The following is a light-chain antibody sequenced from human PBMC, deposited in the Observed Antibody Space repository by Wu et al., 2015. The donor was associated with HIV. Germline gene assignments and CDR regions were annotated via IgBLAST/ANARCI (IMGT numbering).Light chain of an antibody. CDR2: GTS. V-gene: IGKV3-20*01. Sequence: EIVLTQSPGTLSLSPGERATLSCRASQTVSNTYLAWYQQKPGQTPRLLIYGTSSRATGIPDRFSGSGSGTDFTLTISRLEPEDFAVYYCQQYGGAPFTFGGGTKMEI. CDR3: QQYGGAPFT. CDR1: QTVSNTY. J-gene: IGKJ4*01.